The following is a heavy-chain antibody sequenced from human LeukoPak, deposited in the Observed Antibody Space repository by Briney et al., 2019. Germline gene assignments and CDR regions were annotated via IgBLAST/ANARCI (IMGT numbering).Heavy chain of an antibody. Sequence: SETLSLTCTVSGGSISSYYWSWIRQPPGKGLEWIGYIYYSGSTNYNPSLKSRVTISVDTSKNQFSLKLSSVTAADTAVYYCARTTVVTPSGMDVWGQGTTVNVSS. CDR2: IYYSGST. J-gene: IGHJ6*02. V-gene: IGHV4-59*01. CDR3: ARTTVVTPSGMDV. D-gene: IGHD4-23*01. CDR1: GGSISSYY.